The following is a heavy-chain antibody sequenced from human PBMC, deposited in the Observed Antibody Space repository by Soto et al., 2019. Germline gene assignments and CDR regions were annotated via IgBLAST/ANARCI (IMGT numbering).Heavy chain of an antibody. Sequence: PGESLKISCAASGFTVGNNYMSWVRQAPGKGLEWVSLIYSTGTTKYADSVKGRFTISRDNAKNSLYLQMTSLRAEDTAVYYCAGGNALDVWGQGTTVTVSS. V-gene: IGHV3-53*01. J-gene: IGHJ6*02. CDR2: IYSTGTT. CDR3: AGGNALDV. CDR1: GFTVGNNY.